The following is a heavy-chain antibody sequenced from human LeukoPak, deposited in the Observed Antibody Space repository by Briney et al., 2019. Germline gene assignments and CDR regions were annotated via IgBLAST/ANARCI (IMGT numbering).Heavy chain of an antibody. CDR2: ISFDGSEK. CDR1: GFIFSSYG. D-gene: IGHD2-2*01. CDR3: VGSQLQYCTTTSCYVFDS. J-gene: IGHJ4*02. Sequence: GGSLRLSCVTSGFIFSSYGFHWVRQAPGKGLEWVGVISFDGSEKYYADSAKGRFSISTDYSRNTLYLEMNSLRADDTAVYYCVGSQLQYCTTTSCYVFDSWGQGTLVTVSS. V-gene: IGHV3-30*19.